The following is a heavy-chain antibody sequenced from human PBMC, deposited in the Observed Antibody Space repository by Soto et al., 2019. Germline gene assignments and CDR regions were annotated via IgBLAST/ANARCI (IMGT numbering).Heavy chain of an antibody. D-gene: IGHD5-18*01. CDR3: ASSREGGYSYEFDY. V-gene: IGHV1-69*01. Sequence: QVQLVQSGAEVKKPGSSVKVSCKASGGTFSSYAISWVRQAPGQGLEWMGGIIPIFGTAYYAQKFQGRVTITAGGPTGTAYMALSSLRSEDTAVHYCASSREGGYSYEFDYWGQGTLVVVSS. J-gene: IGHJ4*02. CDR2: IIPIFGTA. CDR1: GGTFSSYA.